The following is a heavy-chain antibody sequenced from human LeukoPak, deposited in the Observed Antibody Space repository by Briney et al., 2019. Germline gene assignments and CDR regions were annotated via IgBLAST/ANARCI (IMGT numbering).Heavy chain of an antibody. CDR1: GGSISSSSYY. J-gene: IGHJ5*02. V-gene: IGHV4-39*07. Sequence: SETLSLACTVSGGSISSSSYYWGWIRQPPGKGLEWIGSIYHSGYTFYNPSLKSRVTISVDTSKNEFSLKLNSVTAADTALYYCGREGTVRWFDPWGQGTLVTVYS. CDR2: IYHSGYT. D-gene: IGHD1-14*01. CDR3: GREGTVRWFDP.